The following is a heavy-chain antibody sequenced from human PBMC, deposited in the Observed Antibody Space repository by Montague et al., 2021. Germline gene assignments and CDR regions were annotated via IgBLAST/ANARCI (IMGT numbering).Heavy chain of an antibody. CDR3: AKNRAAPGRSSFDY. Sequence: SLRLSCAASGFTFSGYAMSWVRQAPGKGLEWVSGTSATGGGTFYADSVKGRFIISRDNSKNTLFLQMNSLRADDTAVYYCAKNRAAPGRSSFDYWGQGTLVNVSS. V-gene: IGHV3-23*01. D-gene: IGHD6-13*01. CDR2: TSATGGGT. CDR1: GFTFSGYA. J-gene: IGHJ4*02.